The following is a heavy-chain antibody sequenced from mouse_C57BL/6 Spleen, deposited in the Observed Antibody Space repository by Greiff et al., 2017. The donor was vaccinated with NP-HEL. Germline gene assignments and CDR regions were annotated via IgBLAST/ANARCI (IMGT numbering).Heavy chain of an antibody. CDR2: IYPGDGDT. D-gene: IGHD3-2*02. Sequence: QVQLQQSGPELVKPGASVKISCKASGYAFSSSWMNWVKQRPGKGLEWIGRIYPGDGDTNYNGKFKGKATLTADKSSSTAYMQLSSLTSEDSAVYFCARDSSGYLFAYWGQGTLVTVSA. V-gene: IGHV1-82*01. J-gene: IGHJ3*01. CDR3: ARDSSGYLFAY. CDR1: GYAFSSSW.